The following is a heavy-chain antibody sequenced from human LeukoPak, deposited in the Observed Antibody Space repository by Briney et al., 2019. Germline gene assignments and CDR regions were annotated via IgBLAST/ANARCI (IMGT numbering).Heavy chain of an antibody. CDR3: ATEKSSGYH. CDR2: INHSEGT. D-gene: IGHD3-22*01. J-gene: IGHJ4*02. V-gene: IGHV4-34*01. CDR1: GGSFSSYY. Sequence: SETLSLTCAVYGGSFSSYYWSWIRQPPGKGLEWIGEINHSEGTNYNPSLKSRVTISADTSKNQFSLKLSSVTAADTAVYYCATEKSSGYHWGQGTLVTVSS.